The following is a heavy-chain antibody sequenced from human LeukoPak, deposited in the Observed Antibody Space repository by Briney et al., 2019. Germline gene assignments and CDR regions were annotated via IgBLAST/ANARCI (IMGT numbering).Heavy chain of an antibody. J-gene: IGHJ4*02. V-gene: IGHV4-59*02. Sequence: PSETLSLACTVSGGSVNNYYWSWIRQPPGKGLEWIGYIYYRGSTNYNPSLKSRVTFSVDTSKNQFSLKLNSVTAADTAVYYCARGGDYGDLRYFDYWGQGTLVTVSS. CDR1: GGSVNNYY. D-gene: IGHD4-17*01. CDR2: IYYRGST. CDR3: ARGGDYGDLRYFDY.